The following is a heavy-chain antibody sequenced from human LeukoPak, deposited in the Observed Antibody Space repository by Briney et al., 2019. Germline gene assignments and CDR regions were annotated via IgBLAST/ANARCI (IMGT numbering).Heavy chain of an antibody. CDR2: ISSSSSYI. D-gene: IGHD1-1*01. CDR3: ARDGSGTTAAFDI. CDR1: GFTFSSYS. J-gene: IGHJ3*02. V-gene: IGHV3-21*01. Sequence: PGGSLRLSCVASGFTFSSYSMNWVRQAPGKGLEWVSSISSSSSYIYYADSVKGRFTISRDNAKNSLYLQMNSLRAEDTAVYYCARDGSGTTAAFDIWGQGTMVTVSS.